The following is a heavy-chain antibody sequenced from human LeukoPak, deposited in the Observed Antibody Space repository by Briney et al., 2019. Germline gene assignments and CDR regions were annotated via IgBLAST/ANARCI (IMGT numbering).Heavy chain of an antibody. V-gene: IGHV4-4*07. CDR1: GGSISTHY. Sequence: SETLSLTCTVSGGSISTHYWSWIRQSAGKGLEWFGRIYISGSTDYNPSLKSRVTMSVDTSKNQFSLKLSPVTAADTAVYYCARGGQHLWPAYFDYWGQGTLVTVSS. CDR2: IYISGST. J-gene: IGHJ4*02. CDR3: ARGGQHLWPAYFDY. D-gene: IGHD5-18*01.